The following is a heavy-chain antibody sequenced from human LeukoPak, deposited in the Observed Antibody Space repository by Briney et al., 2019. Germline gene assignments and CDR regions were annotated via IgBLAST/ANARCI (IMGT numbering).Heavy chain of an antibody. CDR2: INHSGST. CDR1: GGSFSGYY. CDR3: ATGEGH. J-gene: IGHJ4*02. V-gene: IGHV4-34*01. D-gene: IGHD2-21*01. Sequence: SETLSLTCAVYGGSFSGYYWSWIRQPPGKGLEWIGEINHSGSTNYNPSLKSRVTISVDTSKNQFSLKLSSVTAEDTAVYYCATGEGHWGQGTLVTVSS.